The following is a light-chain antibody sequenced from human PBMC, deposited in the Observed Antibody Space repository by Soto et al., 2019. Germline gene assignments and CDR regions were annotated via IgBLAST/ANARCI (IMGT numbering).Light chain of an antibody. V-gene: IGKV3-11*01. CDR1: ESVTDY. CDR3: QQRSDWPWT. Sequence: EIVLTQSPATLSLSPGERGTVSCRASESVTDYLAWYQQKPGQAPRLLVYDVSYRAAGIPTRFSGGGSGTDFTLTISNVEPEDFAVYYCQQRSDWPWTLGQGTKVDIK. CDR2: DVS. J-gene: IGKJ1*01.